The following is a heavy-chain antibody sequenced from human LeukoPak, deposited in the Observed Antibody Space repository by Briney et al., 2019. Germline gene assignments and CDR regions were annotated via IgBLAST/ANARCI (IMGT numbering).Heavy chain of an antibody. CDR2: ISYDGSNK. CDR1: GFTFSSYG. Sequence: GGSLRLSCAASGFTFSSYGMHWVRQAPGKGLEWVAVISYDGSNKYYADSVKGRFTISRDNSKNTLYLQMNSLRAEDTAVYYCAKNPGITYYYYYYGMDVWGQGTTVTVSS. D-gene: IGHD1-1*01. V-gene: IGHV3-30*18. CDR3: AKNPGITYYYYYYGMDV. J-gene: IGHJ6*02.